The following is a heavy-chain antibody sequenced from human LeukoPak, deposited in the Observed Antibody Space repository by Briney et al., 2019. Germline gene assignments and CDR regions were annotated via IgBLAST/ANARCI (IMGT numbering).Heavy chain of an antibody. Sequence: GGSLRLSCGGSGFTFSTYTMHWVRQAPGKGLEWVAGRSYDGSNEYYADSVKGRFTISRDNAKNSLYLQMNSLRAEDTALYYCAKDISVFGELYWGYFDYWGQGTLVTVSS. CDR3: AKDISVFGELYWGYFDY. CDR2: RSYDGSNE. D-gene: IGHD3-10*02. V-gene: IGHV3-30*01. J-gene: IGHJ4*02. CDR1: GFTFSTYT.